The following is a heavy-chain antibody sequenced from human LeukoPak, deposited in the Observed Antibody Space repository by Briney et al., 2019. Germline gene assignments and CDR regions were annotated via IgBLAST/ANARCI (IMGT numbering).Heavy chain of an antibody. J-gene: IGHJ4*02. V-gene: IGHV3-7*01. Sequence: PGGSLRLSCAASGFTFSHYWMTWVRQAPGKGLEWVANIKQDGSEQYYVDSVKGRFTISRDNAKNSLYLQMNSLRAEDTAVYYCARVRCSSTSCFYDYWGQGTLVTVSS. D-gene: IGHD2-2*01. CDR1: GFTFSHYW. CDR3: ARVRCSSTSCFYDY. CDR2: IKQDGSEQ.